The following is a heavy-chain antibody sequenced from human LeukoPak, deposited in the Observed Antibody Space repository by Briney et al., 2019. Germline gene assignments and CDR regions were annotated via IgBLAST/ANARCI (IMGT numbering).Heavy chain of an antibody. CDR2: IYTSGST. Sequence: SETLSLTCTVSGGSLSRYYWSWLRQPAGKGLEWIGRIYTSGSTNYNPSLTSRVTISVDTSKNQFSLTLSSVTAADTAVYYCARVRNWFDPWGQGTLVTVSS. CDR1: GGSLSRYY. J-gene: IGHJ5*02. CDR3: ARVRNWFDP. V-gene: IGHV4-4*07.